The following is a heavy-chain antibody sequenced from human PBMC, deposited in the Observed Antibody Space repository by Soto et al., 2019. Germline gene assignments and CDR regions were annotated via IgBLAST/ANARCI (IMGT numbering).Heavy chain of an antibody. J-gene: IGHJ4*02. V-gene: IGHV3-30-3*01. CDR1: GFTFSSYA. CDR2: ISYDEINK. CDR3: ARLSDYSSSWYFPLDY. Sequence: QVQLVESGGGVVQPGRSLRLSCAASGFTFSSYAMHWVRQAPGKGLEWVAVISYDEINKNYADSVKGRFTISRDNSKNTLHLQMNSLRAEDTAVYYCARLSDYSSSWYFPLDYWGQGTLFTVSS. D-gene: IGHD6-13*01.